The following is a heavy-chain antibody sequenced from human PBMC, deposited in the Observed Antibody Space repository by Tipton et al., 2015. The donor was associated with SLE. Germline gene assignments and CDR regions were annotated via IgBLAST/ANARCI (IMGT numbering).Heavy chain of an antibody. CDR1: GGSISSHY. CDR3: ARAPIVVVPAAPDY. V-gene: IGHV4-59*11. CDR2: IYYSGST. Sequence: TLSLTCTVSGGSISSHYWSWIRQPPGKGLEWIGYIYYSGSTNYNPSLKSRVTISVDTSKNQFSLKLSSVTAADTAVYYCARAPIVVVPAAPDYWGQGTLVTVSS. J-gene: IGHJ4*02. D-gene: IGHD2-2*01.